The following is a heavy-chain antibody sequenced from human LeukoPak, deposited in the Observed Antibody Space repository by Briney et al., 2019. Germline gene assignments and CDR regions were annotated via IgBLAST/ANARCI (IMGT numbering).Heavy chain of an antibody. J-gene: IGHJ4*02. CDR3: AKDLSSVSPHYFDY. V-gene: IGHV3-30*02. CDR1: GFTFSSYG. D-gene: IGHD4-11*01. CDR2: IRYDGSNK. Sequence: PGGSLRLSCAASGFTFSSYGMHWVRQAPGKGLEWVAFIRYDGSNKYYADSVKGRFTISRDNSKNTLYLQMNSLRAEDTAVYYCAKDLSSVSPHYFDYWAREPWSPSPQ.